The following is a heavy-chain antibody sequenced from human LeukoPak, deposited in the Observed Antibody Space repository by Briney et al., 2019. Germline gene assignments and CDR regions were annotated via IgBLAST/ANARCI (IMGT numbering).Heavy chain of an antibody. J-gene: IGHJ4*02. CDR2: TRNKANSYTT. CDR1: GFTLSDHY. CDR3: AKTLYVSGRYYFGY. V-gene: IGHV3-72*01. Sequence: GGSLRLSWAASGFTLSDHYIDWVRQAPGKGVEWVGRTRNKANSYTTEYAASVKGRFTISRDDSKSSLSLQMDSLKIEDTAVYYCAKTLYVSGRYYFGYWGQGALVTVSS. D-gene: IGHD2/OR15-2a*01.